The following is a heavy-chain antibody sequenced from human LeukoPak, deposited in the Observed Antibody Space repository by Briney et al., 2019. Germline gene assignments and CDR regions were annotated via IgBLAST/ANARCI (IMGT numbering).Heavy chain of an antibody. CDR1: GGSISSGANY. J-gene: IGHJ4*02. CDR2: IYYSGST. CDR3: ARATTVTTPADY. V-gene: IGHV4-31*03. Sequence: PSQTLSLTCTVSGGSISSGANYWSWIRQHPGKGLEWIGYIYYSGSTYYNPSLKRRVTISLDTSKNQFSLKLSSVTAADTAVYYCARATTVTTPADYWGQGTLVTVSS. D-gene: IGHD4-17*01.